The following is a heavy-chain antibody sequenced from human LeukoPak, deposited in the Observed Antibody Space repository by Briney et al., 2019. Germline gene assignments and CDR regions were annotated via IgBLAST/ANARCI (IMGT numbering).Heavy chain of an antibody. J-gene: IGHJ4*02. CDR1: GYTFTGYY. CDR2: INPNSGGT. Sequence: ASVKVSCKASGYTFTGYYMHWVRQAPGQGLEWMGWINPNSGGTNYAQKFQGRVTMTRDTSISTAYMELSRLRSDDTAVYYCARDTPEYYDFWSGYVYGVFDYWGQGTLVTVSS. CDR3: ARDTPEYYDFWSGYVYGVFDY. V-gene: IGHV1-2*02. D-gene: IGHD3-3*01.